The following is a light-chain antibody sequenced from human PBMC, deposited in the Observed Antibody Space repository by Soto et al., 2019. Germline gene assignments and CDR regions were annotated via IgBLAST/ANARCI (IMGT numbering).Light chain of an antibody. CDR1: QSVSTN. J-gene: IGKJ5*01. CDR3: QQYYDWPIT. V-gene: IGKV3-15*01. Sequence: EIVMTQSPATLSVSPGERATLSWRASQSVSTNLAWYQQKPGQGPRLLIFGASTRATGIPARFSGSGSGTEFTLTISSLQSEDFAVYYCQQYYDWPITFGQGTRLEI. CDR2: GAS.